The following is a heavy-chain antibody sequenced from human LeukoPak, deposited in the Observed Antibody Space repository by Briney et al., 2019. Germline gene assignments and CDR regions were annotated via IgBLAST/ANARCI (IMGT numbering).Heavy chain of an antibody. CDR3: ARSEGSYARGYVDY. V-gene: IGHV3-30-3*01. D-gene: IGHD2-2*01. CDR2: ISYDGSNK. Sequence: GRSLRLSCAAPGFTFSSYAMHWVRQAPGKGLEWVAVISYDGSNKYYADSVKGRFTISRDNSKNTLYLQMNSLRAEDTAVYYCARSEGSYARGYVDYWGQGTLVTVSS. CDR1: GFTFSSYA. J-gene: IGHJ4*02.